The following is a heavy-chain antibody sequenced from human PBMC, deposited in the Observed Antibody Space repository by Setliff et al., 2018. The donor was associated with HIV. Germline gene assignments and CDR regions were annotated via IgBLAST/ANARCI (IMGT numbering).Heavy chain of an antibody. CDR2: IMPILRKT. V-gene: IGHV1-69*02. D-gene: IGHD6-6*01. J-gene: IGHJ4*02. Sequence: SVKVSCKASGGLFTSYIFGWVRQAPGQGLEWVGRIMPILRKTDYAQRFQGRVTITADKSTSTAFMELTNLRSDDTAVYYCASPEAYSTSSRFDYWGQGALVTVSS. CDR3: ASPEAYSTSSRFDY. CDR1: GGLFTSYI.